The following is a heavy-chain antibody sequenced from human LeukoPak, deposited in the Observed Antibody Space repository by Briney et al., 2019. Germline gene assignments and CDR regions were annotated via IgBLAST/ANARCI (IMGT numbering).Heavy chain of an antibody. CDR3: ASGMDTVTTTNY. Sequence: DPGGSLRLSCAASGFTFSSYSMNWVRQAPGKGLEWVSSISSSSSYIYYADSVKGRFTISRDNAKNSLYLQMNSLRAEDTAVYYCASGMDTVTTTNYWGPGTLVTVSS. J-gene: IGHJ4*02. V-gene: IGHV3-21*01. CDR1: GFTFSSYS. CDR2: ISSSSSYI. D-gene: IGHD4-17*01.